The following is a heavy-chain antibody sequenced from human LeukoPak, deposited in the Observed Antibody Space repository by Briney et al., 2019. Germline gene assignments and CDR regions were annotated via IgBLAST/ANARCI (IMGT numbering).Heavy chain of an antibody. J-gene: IGHJ4*02. CDR1: GGSFSGCY. V-gene: IGHV4-34*01. D-gene: IGHD6-6*01. Sequence: SETLSLTCAVYGGSFSGCYWSWIRQPPGKGLEWIGEINHRGSTNYNPSLKSRVTISVDTSKNQFSLKLSSVTAADTAVYYCARGLRQLVRSWHYWGQGTLVTVSS. CDR3: ARGLRQLVRSWHY. CDR2: INHRGST.